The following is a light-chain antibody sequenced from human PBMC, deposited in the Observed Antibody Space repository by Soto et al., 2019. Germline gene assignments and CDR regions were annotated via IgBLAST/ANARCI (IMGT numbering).Light chain of an antibody. CDR1: QSISSW. CDR2: DAS. V-gene: IGKV1-5*01. CDR3: QQYNSYSRT. J-gene: IGKJ1*01. Sequence: IQITQSPSSLSASVGDRATITCRASQSISSWWAWYQQKPGKAPKLLIYDASSLESGVPSRFSGSGSGTEFTLTISSLQPDDFATYYCQQYNSYSRTFGQGTKVDIK.